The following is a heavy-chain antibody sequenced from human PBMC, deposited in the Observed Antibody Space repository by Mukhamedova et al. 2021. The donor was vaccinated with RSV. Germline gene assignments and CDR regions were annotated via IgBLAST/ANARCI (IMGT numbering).Heavy chain of an antibody. Sequence: IRQPPGKGLEWIGYIYYSGSTNYNPSLKSRVTLSVDTSKNQFSLKLSSVTAADTAVYYCATALRFDAFDIWGQGTMVTVSS. D-gene: IGHD4-17*01. V-gene: IGHV4-59*01. CDR3: ATALRFDAFDI. CDR2: IYYSGST. J-gene: IGHJ3*02.